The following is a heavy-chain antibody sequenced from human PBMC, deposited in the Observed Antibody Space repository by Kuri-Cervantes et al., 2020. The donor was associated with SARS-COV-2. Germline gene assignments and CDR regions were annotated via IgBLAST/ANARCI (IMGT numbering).Heavy chain of an antibody. CDR1: GGSISSRSYY. J-gene: IGHJ6*02. V-gene: IGHV4-39*01. Sequence: GSLRLSCTVSGGSISSRSYYWAWIRQPPGKGPEWIASVYYDGSNYYTPSLKSRVTISVDTSKTQFSLKVSAVTAADTAAYYCARHPGKPGMDVWGQGTTVTVSS. CDR3: ARHPGKPGMDV. CDR2: VYYDGSN.